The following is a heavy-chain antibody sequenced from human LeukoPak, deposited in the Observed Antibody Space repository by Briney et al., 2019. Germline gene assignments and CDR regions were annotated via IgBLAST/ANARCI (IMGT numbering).Heavy chain of an antibody. V-gene: IGHV3-23*01. Sequence: GGSLRLSCGASGFNFANHAMSWVRQTPGKGLEWVSAISGGGDITYYADSVRGRFTISRDNSKDTLFLQMHSLRPGDTAVYYCVREDTPATANYWGQGTLVTISS. J-gene: IGHJ4*02. CDR3: VREDTPATANY. CDR1: GFNFANHA. D-gene: IGHD2-21*02. CDR2: ISGGGDIT.